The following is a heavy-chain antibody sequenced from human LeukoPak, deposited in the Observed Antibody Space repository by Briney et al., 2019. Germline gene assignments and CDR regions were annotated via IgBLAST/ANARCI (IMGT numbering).Heavy chain of an antibody. CDR3: AKASRGGGATRGVATFDY. CDR2: IRYDGSNK. D-gene: IGHD1-26*01. J-gene: IGHJ4*02. V-gene: IGHV3-30*02. Sequence: GGSLRLSCAASGFTFSSYGMHWVRQAPGKGLEWVAFIRYDGSNKYYADSVKGRFTISRDNSKNTLYLQMNSLRAEDTAVYYCAKASRGGGATRGVATFDYWGQGTLVTVSS. CDR1: GFTFSSYG.